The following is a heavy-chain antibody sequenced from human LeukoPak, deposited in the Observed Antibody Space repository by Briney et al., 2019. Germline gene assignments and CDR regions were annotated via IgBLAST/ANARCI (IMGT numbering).Heavy chain of an antibody. D-gene: IGHD5-12*01. CDR3: ARGASGYDPPPSNYYYYMDV. CDR1: GFTFSSYS. CDR2: INWNGGST. J-gene: IGHJ6*03. V-gene: IGHV3-20*04. Sequence: PGGSLRLSCAASGFTFSSYSMNWVRQAPGKGLEWVSGINWNGGSTGYADSVKGRFTISRDNAKNSLYLQMNSLRAEDTALYYCARGASGYDPPPSNYYYYMDVWGKGTTVTVSS.